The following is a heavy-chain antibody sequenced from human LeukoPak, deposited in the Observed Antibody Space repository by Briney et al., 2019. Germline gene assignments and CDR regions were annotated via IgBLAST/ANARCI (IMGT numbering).Heavy chain of an antibody. CDR1: GFPFSSYS. CDR3: ARVLAHGSGSYANYYYYMDV. J-gene: IGHJ6*03. Sequence: GGSLELSCAASGFPFSSYSMNWVRPAPGKGREGVSYISSSSSTIYYADSVKGRFTISRDNAKNSLYLQMNSLRAEDTAVYYCARVLAHGSGSYANYYYYMDVWGKGTTVTVSS. D-gene: IGHD3-10*01. CDR2: ISSSSSTI. V-gene: IGHV3-48*01.